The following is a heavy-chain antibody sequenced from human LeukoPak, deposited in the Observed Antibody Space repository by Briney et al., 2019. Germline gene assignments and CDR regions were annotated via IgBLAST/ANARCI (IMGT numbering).Heavy chain of an antibody. CDR2: ISGSGGST. V-gene: IGHV3-23*01. CDR3: AKDIDYSNRNDAFDI. CDR1: GFTFSSYA. D-gene: IGHD4-11*01. J-gene: IGHJ3*02. Sequence: GGSLRLSCAASGFTFSSYAMSWVRQAPGKGLEWVSAISGSGGSTYYADSVKGRFTISRDNSKNTLYLQMNSLRVEDTAVYYCAKDIDYSNRNDAFDIWGQGTMVTVSS.